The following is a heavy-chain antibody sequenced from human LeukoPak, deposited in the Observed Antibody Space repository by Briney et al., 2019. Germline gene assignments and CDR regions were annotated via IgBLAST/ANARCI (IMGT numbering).Heavy chain of an antibody. CDR1: GFTLSGAW. J-gene: IGHJ1*01. CDR2: INPDGTDT. Sequence: GGSLRLSCAASGFTLSGAWMHWVRQAPGKGLVWVSRINPDGTDTRYADSVKGRFTISRDDAKNTLYLHMNSLRAENTAVYYCARVSGPGLDEYFHLWGQGTLVTVSS. CDR3: ARVSGPGLDEYFHL. D-gene: IGHD3-10*01. V-gene: IGHV3-74*01.